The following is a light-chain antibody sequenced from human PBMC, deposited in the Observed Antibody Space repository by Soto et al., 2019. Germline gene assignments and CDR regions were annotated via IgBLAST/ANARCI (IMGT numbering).Light chain of an antibody. CDR2: DAS. J-gene: IGKJ3*01. CDR1: QNIRTK. V-gene: IGKV1-5*01. CDR3: QHYIDFPFT. Sequence: DIQMTQSPSTLSASVGDRVTITCRASQNIRTKLAWYQQKPGKAPKFLIYDASGLESGVPSRFSGSGSGTEFTLTISSLQPDDFAAYYCQHYIDFPFTLGPGTKVDIK.